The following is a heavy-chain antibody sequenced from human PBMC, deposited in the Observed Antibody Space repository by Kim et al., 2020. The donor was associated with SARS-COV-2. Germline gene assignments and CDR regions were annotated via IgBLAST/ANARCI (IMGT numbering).Heavy chain of an antibody. Sequence: SVKVSCKASGGTFSSYAISWVRQAPGQGLEWMGGIIPIFGTANYAQKFQGRVTITADESTSTAYMELSSLRSEDTAVYYCARDLEDYYGSGSYYTPSFDYWGQGTLVTVSS. J-gene: IGHJ4*02. D-gene: IGHD3-10*01. CDR1: GGTFSSYA. CDR3: ARDLEDYYGSGSYYTPSFDY. V-gene: IGHV1-69*13. CDR2: IIPIFGTA.